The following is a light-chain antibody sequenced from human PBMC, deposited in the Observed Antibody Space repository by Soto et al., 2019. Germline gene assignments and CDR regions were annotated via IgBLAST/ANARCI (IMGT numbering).Light chain of an antibody. J-gene: IGLJ3*02. Sequence: QSALTQPASVSGSPGQSITISCTGTSSDIDVYNYVSWYQQHPGKAPKLMIYDVTNRPSGIFNRFSGSKSGNTASLTISGCQAEDEADYYCSTYRVSWNFEMFGGGTKLTVL. CDR1: SSDIDVYNY. CDR2: DVT. CDR3: STYRVSWNFEM. V-gene: IGLV2-14*03.